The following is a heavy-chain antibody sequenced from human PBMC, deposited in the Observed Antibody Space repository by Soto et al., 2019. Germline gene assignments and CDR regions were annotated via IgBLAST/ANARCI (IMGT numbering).Heavy chain of an antibody. CDR1: GFTFSHAW. Sequence: EMHLVDSGGGLVKPGGSLRLSCAASGFTFSHAWMSWVRQAPGKGLEWVGRIKSRADGETKDYGAPVRGRFTIARDDSKNTLYLQMNSLRTEDTAMYYCAKGSEWLVTWDFDYWGPGTLVTVSS. CDR2: IKSRADGETK. J-gene: IGHJ4*02. V-gene: IGHV3-15*01. D-gene: IGHD6-19*01. CDR3: AKGSEWLVTWDFDY.